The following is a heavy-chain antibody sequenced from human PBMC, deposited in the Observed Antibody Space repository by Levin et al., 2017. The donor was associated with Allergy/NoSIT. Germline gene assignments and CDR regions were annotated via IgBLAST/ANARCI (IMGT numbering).Heavy chain of an antibody. D-gene: IGHD2-2*01. CDR3: ARSVVPAANGDLEY. Sequence: ASVKVSCKASGYTFTGYYMHWVRQAPGQGLEWMGWINPNSGGTNYAQKFQGRVTMTRDTSISTAYMELSRLRSDDTAVYYCARSVVPAANGDLEYWGQGTLVTVSS. J-gene: IGHJ4*02. CDR2: INPNSGGT. CDR1: GYTFTGYY. V-gene: IGHV1-2*02.